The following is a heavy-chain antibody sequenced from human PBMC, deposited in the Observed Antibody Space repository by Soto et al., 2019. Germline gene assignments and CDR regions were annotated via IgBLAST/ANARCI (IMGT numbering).Heavy chain of an antibody. V-gene: IGHV3-23*01. Sequence: GGSLRLSCAASGFTFSSYAMSWVRQAPGKGLEWVTAISGSGGSTYYADSVKGRFTISRDNSKNTLYLQMNSLRAEDTAVYYCAKGPIAVAGPEYFQHWGQGTLVTVSS. D-gene: IGHD6-19*01. CDR2: ISGSGGST. J-gene: IGHJ1*01. CDR1: GFTFSSYA. CDR3: AKGPIAVAGPEYFQH.